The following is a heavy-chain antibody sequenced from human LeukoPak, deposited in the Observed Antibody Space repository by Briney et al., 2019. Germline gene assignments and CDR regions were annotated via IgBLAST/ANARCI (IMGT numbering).Heavy chain of an antibody. Sequence: GRSLRLSCAASGFTLSTYGVHWVRQAPGKGLEWVAVIWYDGRKKDYADSVKGRFTISRDNSKNTVYLQMNRLRAEDTAVYYCTRAGGVAAAGMYYYTMDVWGQGTTVTVS. CDR2: IWYDGRKK. V-gene: IGHV3-33*01. D-gene: IGHD6-13*01. CDR3: TRAGGVAAAGMYYYTMDV. CDR1: GFTLSTYG. J-gene: IGHJ6*02.